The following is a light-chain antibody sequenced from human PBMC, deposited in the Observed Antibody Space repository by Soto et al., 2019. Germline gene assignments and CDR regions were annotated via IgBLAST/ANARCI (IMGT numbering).Light chain of an antibody. CDR2: GAS. J-gene: IGKJ1*01. CDR1: QSVNSN. CDR3: QQYNNWTPWT. Sequence: EIVMTQSPATLSVSPGERATLSCRASQSVNSNLAWYQQKPGQSPRLLIYGASTKGTGIPGRISGSGSGTEFTLTISSLQAEDLEVYYCQQYNNWTPWTFGQGTKVEIK. V-gene: IGKV3-15*01.